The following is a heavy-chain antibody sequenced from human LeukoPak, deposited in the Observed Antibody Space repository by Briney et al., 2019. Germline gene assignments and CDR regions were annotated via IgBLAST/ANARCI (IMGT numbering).Heavy chain of an antibody. CDR3: ASGVVFYDSSGSHFEY. CDR2: ISSSRSTI. CDR1: GFTFSSYA. V-gene: IGHV3-48*02. Sequence: PGGSLRLSCAASGFTFSSYAMNWVRQAPGKGLEWVSYISSSRSTIYYADSVKGRFTISRDNAKNSLYLQMNSLRDEDTAVYYCASGVVFYDSSGSHFEYWGQGTLVTVSS. J-gene: IGHJ4*02. D-gene: IGHD3-22*01.